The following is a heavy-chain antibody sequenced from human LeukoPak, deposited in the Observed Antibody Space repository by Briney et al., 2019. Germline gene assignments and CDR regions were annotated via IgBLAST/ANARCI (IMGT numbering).Heavy chain of an antibody. CDR3: AKAGRRASTVTTNRSGYYFDY. V-gene: IGHV3-30*18. CDR2: ISYDGSNK. J-gene: IGHJ4*02. Sequence: GSLRLSCAASGFTFSSYSMTWVRKAPGKGLEWVAVISYDGSNKYYADSVKGRFTISRDNSKNTLYLQMNSLRAEDTAVYYCAKAGRRASTVTTNRSGYYFDYWGQRTLVTVSS. CDR1: GFTFSSYS. D-gene: IGHD4-17*01.